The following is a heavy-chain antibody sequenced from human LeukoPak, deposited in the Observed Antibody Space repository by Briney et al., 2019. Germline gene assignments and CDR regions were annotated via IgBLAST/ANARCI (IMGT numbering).Heavy chain of an antibody. CDR2: IYPSGGST. D-gene: IGHD3-22*01. CDR1: GYTFTGYY. Sequence: GASVKVSCKASGYTFTGYYIHWARQAPGQGLEWMGIIYPSGGSTSYAQKFQGRVTMTRDMSTSTVYMQLSSLRSEDTAVYYCAREARDSSGYYFIDYWGQGTLVTVSS. V-gene: IGHV1-46*01. J-gene: IGHJ4*02. CDR3: AREARDSSGYYFIDY.